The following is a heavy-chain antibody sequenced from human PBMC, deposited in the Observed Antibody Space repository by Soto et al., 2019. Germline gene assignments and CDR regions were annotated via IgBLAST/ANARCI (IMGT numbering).Heavy chain of an antibody. CDR2: ISGSGGST. Sequence: GGSLRLSCAASGFTFSSYAMSWVRQAPGKGLEWVSAISGSGGSTYYADSVKGRFTISRDNSKNTLYLQMNSLRAEDTAVYYCAKDPGDSSGWYLEYYGMDAWGQGTAVTVSS. CDR3: AKDPGDSSGWYLEYYGMDA. V-gene: IGHV3-23*01. CDR1: GFTFSSYA. J-gene: IGHJ6*02. D-gene: IGHD6-19*01.